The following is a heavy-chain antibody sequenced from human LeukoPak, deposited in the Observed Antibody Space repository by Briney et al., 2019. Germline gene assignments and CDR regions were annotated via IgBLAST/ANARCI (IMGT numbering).Heavy chain of an antibody. CDR2: ITGSGGDT. CDR3: AKWGDYDVLTGYYVSDY. CDR1: GFTFSNYA. D-gene: IGHD3-9*01. V-gene: IGHV3-23*01. J-gene: IGHJ4*02. Sequence: QAGGSLRLSCAASGFTFSNYAMSWVRQAPGKGLERVSAITGSGGDTYYADSVKGRFTISSDNSKNTVFLQMNSLRAEDTAVYYCAKWGDYDVLTGYYVSDYWGQGTLVTVSS.